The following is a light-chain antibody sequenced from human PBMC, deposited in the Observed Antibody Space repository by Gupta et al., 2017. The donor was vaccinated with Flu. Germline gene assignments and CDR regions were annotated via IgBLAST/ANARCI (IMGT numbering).Light chain of an antibody. CDR1: QSVSSY. CDR2: GAS. Sequence: GERATLSCRASQSVSSYVAWYQQKPGQAPRLLIYGASTRATGIPVRFSGSGSGSEFTLTISNLQSEDFAVYYCQQYDNWPQTFGQGTKVEIK. V-gene: IGKV3-15*01. J-gene: IGKJ1*01. CDR3: QQYDNWPQT.